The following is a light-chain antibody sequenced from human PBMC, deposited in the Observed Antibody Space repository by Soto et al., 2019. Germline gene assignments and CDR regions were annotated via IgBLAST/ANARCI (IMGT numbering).Light chain of an antibody. CDR1: QGIRSD. Sequence: DIQMSQSPSSLSASVGDRVTITCRASQGIRSDLGWYQQKPGKAPKRLIYAASSLQSGVPSRFSGSGSGTEFTLTISSLQSEDFATYYCLQHNSYPWTFGQGTKVEIK. V-gene: IGKV1-17*01. CDR2: AAS. CDR3: LQHNSYPWT. J-gene: IGKJ1*01.